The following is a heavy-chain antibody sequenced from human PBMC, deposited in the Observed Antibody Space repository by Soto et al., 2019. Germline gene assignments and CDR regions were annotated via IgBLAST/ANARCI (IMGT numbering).Heavy chain of an antibody. V-gene: IGHV1-46*01. CDR2: INPSGGST. Sequence: AASVKVSCKASGYTFTSYYMHWVRQAPGQGLEWMGIINPSGGSTSYAQKFQGRVTMTRDTSTSTVYMELSSLRSEDTAVYYCARSLLYYDSSGYDGHDAFDIWGQGTMVTVSS. CDR3: ARSLLYYDSSGYDGHDAFDI. CDR1: GYTFTSYY. D-gene: IGHD3-22*01. J-gene: IGHJ3*02.